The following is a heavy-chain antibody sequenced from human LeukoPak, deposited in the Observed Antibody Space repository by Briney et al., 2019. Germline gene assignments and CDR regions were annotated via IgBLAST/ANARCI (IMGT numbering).Heavy chain of an antibody. V-gene: IGHV4-34*01. CDR2: IHPHGIF. J-gene: IGHJ4*02. Sequence: SETLSLTCDVSGGSCDDYYRSWIRQPPGKGLEWIGEIHPHGIFYYNSSLMSRVTISIDTSKSRFSLRLTSVTAADTAIYYCSRGRDRSKAGDHWGQGSLVTVSS. CDR1: GGSCDDYY. D-gene: IGHD5-24*01. CDR3: SRGRDRSKAGDH.